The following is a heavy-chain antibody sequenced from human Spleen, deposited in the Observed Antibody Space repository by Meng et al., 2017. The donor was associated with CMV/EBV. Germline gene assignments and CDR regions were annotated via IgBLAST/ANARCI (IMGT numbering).Heavy chain of an antibody. CDR2: ISYDGSNK. CDR3: ARDLRIHYYDSSLGY. V-gene: IGHV3-30-3*01. J-gene: IGHJ4*02. D-gene: IGHD3-22*01. Sequence: SCAASGFTFSSYAMHWVRQAPGKGLEWVAVISYDGSNKYYADSVKGRFTISRDNSKNTLYLQMNSLRAEDTAVYYCARDLRIHYYDSSLGYWGQGTLVTVSS. CDR1: GFTFSSYA.